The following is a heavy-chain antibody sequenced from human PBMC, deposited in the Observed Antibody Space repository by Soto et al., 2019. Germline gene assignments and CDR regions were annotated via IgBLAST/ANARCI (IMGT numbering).Heavy chain of an antibody. CDR3: AKDLGGGDCPDY. CDR2: ISYDGSNK. D-gene: IGHD2-21*02. Sequence: GGSLRLSCAASGFTFSSYGMHWVRQAPGKGLEWVAVISYDGSNKYYADSVKGRFTISRDNSKNTLYLQMNSLRAEDTAVYYCAKDLGGGDCPDYWGQGTLVTVSS. J-gene: IGHJ4*02. CDR1: GFTFSSYG. V-gene: IGHV3-30*18.